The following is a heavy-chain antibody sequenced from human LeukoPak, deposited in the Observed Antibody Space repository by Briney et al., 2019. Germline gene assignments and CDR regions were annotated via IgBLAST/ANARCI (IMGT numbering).Heavy chain of an antibody. V-gene: IGHV1-2*02. CDR3: ARAVGHIVVVPAAGFDY. J-gene: IGHJ4*02. D-gene: IGHD2-2*01. CDR2: INPNSGGT. Sequence: ASVKVSCKASGYTFTGYYMHWVRQAPGQGLELMGWINPNSGGTNYAQKFQGRVTMTRDTSISTAYMELSRLRSDDTAVYYCARAVGHIVVVPAAGFDYWGQGTLVTVSS. CDR1: GYTFTGYY.